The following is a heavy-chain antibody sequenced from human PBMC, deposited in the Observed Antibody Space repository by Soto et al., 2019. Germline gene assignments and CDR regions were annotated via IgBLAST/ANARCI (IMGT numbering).Heavy chain of an antibody. D-gene: IGHD5-18*01. Sequence: GASVKVSCEASGYTFTSYDINWVRQATGQGLEWMGWMNPNSGNTGYAQKFQGRVTMTRNTSISTAYMELSSLRSEDTAVYYCARGSGYSYGYFSLFLYHYSYYMDVRGKGTTGSVSS. CDR2: MNPNSGNT. J-gene: IGHJ6*03. V-gene: IGHV1-8*01. CDR3: ARGSGYSYGYFSLFLYHYSYYMDV. CDR1: GYTFTSYD.